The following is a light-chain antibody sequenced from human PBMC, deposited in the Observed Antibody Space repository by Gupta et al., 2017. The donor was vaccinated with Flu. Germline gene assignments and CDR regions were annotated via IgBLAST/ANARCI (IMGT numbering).Light chain of an antibody. CDR2: WAS. V-gene: IGKV4-1*01. Sequence: DLVLPQSAALLPVSLGERATINCKSSQSVFYSFNNKTYLAWYQQKPGQPPKVLIYWASTRETGVPDRFSGSGSGKDFTLTISRLQAEDVAVYYCQQYYSSPLTFGQGSKVEIK. CDR1: QSVFYSFNNKTY. CDR3: QQYYSSPLT. J-gene: IGKJ1*01.